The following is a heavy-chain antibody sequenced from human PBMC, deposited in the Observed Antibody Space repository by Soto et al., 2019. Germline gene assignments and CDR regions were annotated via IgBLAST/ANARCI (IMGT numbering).Heavy chain of an antibody. V-gene: IGHV3-33*01. CDR3: ARGRADSSSWYYFDD. Sequence: GGSLRLSCAASGFIFSSSGMHWVRQTPGKGLEWVAVIWYDGSDKYYADSVKGRFTISRDNSKNTLYLQMNSLRAEDTAVYYCARGRADSSSWYYFDDWGQGTLVTVSS. J-gene: IGHJ4*02. CDR2: IWYDGSDK. CDR1: GFIFSSSG. D-gene: IGHD6-13*01.